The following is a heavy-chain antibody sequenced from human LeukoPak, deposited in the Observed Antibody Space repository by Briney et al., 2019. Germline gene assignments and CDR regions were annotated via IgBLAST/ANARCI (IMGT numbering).Heavy chain of an antibody. V-gene: IGHV3-53*01. J-gene: IGHJ4*02. CDR2: IYSGKT. Sequence: GGSLRLSCAASGFVVSATSISWVRQPPGKGLEWVSIIYSGKTRYADSVKGRFTISRHDSENTVSLQMNSLKAEDTAVYYCAKAMNMIVLVIIFDYWGQGTLVTVSS. CDR3: AKAMNMIVLVIIFDY. CDR1: GFVVSATS. D-gene: IGHD3-22*01.